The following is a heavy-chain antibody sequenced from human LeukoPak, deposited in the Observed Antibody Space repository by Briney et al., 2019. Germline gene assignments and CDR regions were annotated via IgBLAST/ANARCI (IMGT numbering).Heavy chain of an antibody. CDR1: GFIFSNYG. Sequence: PGGSPRLSCAASGFIFSNYGMHWVRQAPGKGLEWVAVIWYDGSNQEYADSVRGRFTISRDSSKNTVYLQMNSLRDDDTAVYYCARDVDTSGHFSRFDPWGQGTLVTVSS. CDR3: ARDVDTSGHFSRFDP. D-gene: IGHD3-22*01. J-gene: IGHJ5*02. V-gene: IGHV3-33*01. CDR2: IWYDGSNQ.